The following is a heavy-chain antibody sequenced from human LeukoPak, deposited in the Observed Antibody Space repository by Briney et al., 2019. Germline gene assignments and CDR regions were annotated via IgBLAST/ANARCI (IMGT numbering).Heavy chain of an antibody. Sequence: SETLSLTCTVSGGSVNSDRYYWSWIRQPPGKGLEWIGYLYYSGSTNYNPSLKSRVTISVDTSKNQFSLKLSSGTAADTAVYYCARDSFSGYGRNFDHWGQGTLVTVSS. D-gene: IGHD5-12*01. CDR3: ARDSFSGYGRNFDH. CDR2: LYYSGST. CDR1: GGSVNSDRYY. V-gene: IGHV4-61*01. J-gene: IGHJ4*02.